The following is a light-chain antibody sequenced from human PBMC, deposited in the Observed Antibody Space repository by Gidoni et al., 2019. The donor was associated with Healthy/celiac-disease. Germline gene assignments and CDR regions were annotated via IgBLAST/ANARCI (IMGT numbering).Light chain of an antibody. Sequence: QSALTQPASVSGSPGQSITISCTGTSSDVGGYNYVSWYQQHPGKAPKLMIYEVSNRPSGVFNPLLGLQVCNPAFPNHPGLQAEDEADYYCSSYTSSSTLGVFGTGTKVTVL. CDR1: SSDVGGYNY. J-gene: IGLJ1*01. CDR3: SSYTSSSTLGV. V-gene: IGLV2-14*01. CDR2: EVS.